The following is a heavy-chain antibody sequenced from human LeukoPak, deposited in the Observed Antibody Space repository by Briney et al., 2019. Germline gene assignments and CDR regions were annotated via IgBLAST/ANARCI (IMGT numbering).Heavy chain of an antibody. Sequence: PGGSLRLSCAATGFTFSSYAMNWVRQPPGKGLEWVSGIKWNGGSTGYADSVKGRFTISRDNAKNSLYLQMNSLRAEDTALYYCARNSGAGYYFYMDVWGKGTAVTVSS. J-gene: IGHJ6*03. CDR2: IKWNGGST. CDR1: GFTFSSYA. CDR3: ARNSGAGYYFYMDV. D-gene: IGHD3-10*01. V-gene: IGHV3-20*04.